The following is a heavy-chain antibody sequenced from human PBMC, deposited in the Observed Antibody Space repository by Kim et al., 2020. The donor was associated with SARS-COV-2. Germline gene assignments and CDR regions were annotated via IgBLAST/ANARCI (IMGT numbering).Heavy chain of an antibody. D-gene: IGHD3-9*01. J-gene: IGHJ6*02. CDR3: ARGQFPGFHKEGMDV. CDR1: GYTFTSYW. V-gene: IGHV5-10-1*01. CDR2: IDPSDSYT. Sequence: GESLKISCKGSGYTFTSYWISWVRQMPGKGLEWMGRIDPSDSYTNYSPSFQGHVTISADKSISTAYLQWSSLKASDTAMYYCARGQFPGFHKEGMDVWGQGTTITVSS.